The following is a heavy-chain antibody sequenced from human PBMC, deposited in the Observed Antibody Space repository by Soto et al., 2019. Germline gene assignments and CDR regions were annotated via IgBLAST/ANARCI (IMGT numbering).Heavy chain of an antibody. D-gene: IGHD6-19*01. Sequence: ASVKVSCKVSGYTLTELSMHWVRQAPGKGLEWMGGFDPEGGETIYAQKFQGRVTMTEDTSTDTAYMELSSLRSEDTAVYYCATKTEYSSGWDYWGQGTLVTVSS. V-gene: IGHV1-24*01. CDR2: FDPEGGET. CDR1: GYTLTELS. CDR3: ATKTEYSSGWDY. J-gene: IGHJ4*02.